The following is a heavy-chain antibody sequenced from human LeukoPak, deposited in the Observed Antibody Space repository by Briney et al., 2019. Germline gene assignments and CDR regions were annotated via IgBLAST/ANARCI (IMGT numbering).Heavy chain of an antibody. J-gene: IGHJ4*02. CDR1: GFTFSSHW. CDR2: IKLDGSEK. CDR3: ARFPTHYYFDY. V-gene: IGHV3-7*01. Sequence: GGSLRLSCGASGFTFSSHWMSWVRQAPGKGLEWVANIKLDGSEKYYVDSVKGRFTISRDNAKNSLYLQMDSLRAEDTAVYYCARFPTHYYFDYWGQGTLVSVSS.